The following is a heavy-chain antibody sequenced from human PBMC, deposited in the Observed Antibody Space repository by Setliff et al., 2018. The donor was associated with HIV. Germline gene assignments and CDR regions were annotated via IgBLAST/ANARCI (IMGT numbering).Heavy chain of an antibody. CDR3: AKDPPGFSHFLDY. J-gene: IGHJ4*02. CDR1: AFTFNKYA. CDR2: ISDTGDYI. V-gene: IGHV3-23*01. Sequence: PSETLSLSCTASAFTFNKYAMAWVRQAPGKGLEWVSAISDTGDYIYYADSVKGRFTISRDNSADTVYLQMTGLRVEDTAVYFCAKDPPGFSHFLDYWGQGAAVTVSS.